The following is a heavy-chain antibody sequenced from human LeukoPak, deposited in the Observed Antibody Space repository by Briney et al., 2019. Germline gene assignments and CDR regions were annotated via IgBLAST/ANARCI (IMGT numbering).Heavy chain of an antibody. CDR3: ARGTYSSGRCDVFDI. D-gene: IGHD6-19*01. Sequence: AGGSLRLSCRASRFSFSDYDMHWVRQAPGKGLEWVAVISSDGSRKHYGDSVKGRFTISRDISKNALYLEVNSLRPEDTAVYYCARGTYSSGRCDVFDIWGQGTMVIVSS. CDR1: RFSFSDYD. CDR2: ISSDGSRK. J-gene: IGHJ3*02. V-gene: IGHV3-30*03.